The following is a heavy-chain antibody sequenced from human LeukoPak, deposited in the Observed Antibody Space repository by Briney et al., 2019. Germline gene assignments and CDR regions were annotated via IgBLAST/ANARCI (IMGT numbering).Heavy chain of an antibody. CDR2: IYYSGST. CDR1: GGSISSYY. J-gene: IGHJ4*02. CDR3: ARSQELLYAVDY. Sequence: SETLSLTCTVSGGSISSYYWSWIRQPPGKGLEWIGYIYYSGSTNYNPSLKSRVTISVDTSKNQFSLKLSSVTAADTAVYYRARSQELLYAVDYWGQGTLVTVSS. V-gene: IGHV4-59*01. D-gene: IGHD2-2*02.